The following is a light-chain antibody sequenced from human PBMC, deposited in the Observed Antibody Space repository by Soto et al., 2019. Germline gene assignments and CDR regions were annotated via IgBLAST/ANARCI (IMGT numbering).Light chain of an antibody. J-gene: IGKJ1*01. CDR3: QHYNSYSEA. CDR1: QGIRSD. Sequence: LSASVEDRVIITCRASQGIRSDFAWFQQKPGKAPKLLIYLISTLQSGVPSRFSGSGSGTEFTLTISSLQPDDFATYYCQHYNSYSEAFGQGTKVDI. CDR2: LIS. V-gene: IGKV1-9*01.